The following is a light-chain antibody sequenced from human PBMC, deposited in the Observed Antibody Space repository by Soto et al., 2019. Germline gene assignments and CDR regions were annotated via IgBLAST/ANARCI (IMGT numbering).Light chain of an antibody. V-gene: IGLV2-14*01. Sequence: QSALTQPASMSGSPGQSITISCTGTSIDVGGYNYVSWYQQHPGKAPKLMIYEVSNRPSGVSSRFSGSKSGNTASLTISGLQAEDDADYYCSSYTSSRTLVFGGGTKLTVL. CDR2: EVS. CDR3: SSYTSSRTLV. J-gene: IGLJ2*01. CDR1: SIDVGGYNY.